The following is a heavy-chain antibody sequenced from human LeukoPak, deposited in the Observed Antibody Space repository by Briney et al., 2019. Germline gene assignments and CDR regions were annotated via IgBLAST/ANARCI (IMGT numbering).Heavy chain of an antibody. CDR1: GFTFSSYA. J-gene: IGHJ4*02. D-gene: IGHD3-16*02. Sequence: GGSLRLSCAASGFTFSSYAMSWVRQAPGKGLEWVSAISGSGGSTYYADSVKGRFTISRDNAKNSLYLQMNSLRVEDTAVYYCARDPRWNFDYWGQGTLVTVSS. V-gene: IGHV3-23*01. CDR3: ARDPRWNFDY. CDR2: ISGSGGST.